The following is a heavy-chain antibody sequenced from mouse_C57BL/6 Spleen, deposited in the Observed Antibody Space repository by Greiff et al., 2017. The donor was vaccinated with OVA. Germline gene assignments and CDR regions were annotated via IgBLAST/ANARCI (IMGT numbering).Heavy chain of an antibody. CDR3: AREGITTVVAYYFYD. CDR2: IYPGSGNT. V-gene: IGHV1-76*01. CDR1: GYTFTDYY. D-gene: IGHD1-1*01. J-gene: IGHJ2*01. Sequence: QVQLQQSGAELVRPGASVKLSCKASGYTFTDYYINWVKQTPGQGLEWIARIYPGSGNTYYTETFKGKATLTAEKSSSTAYMQLSSLTSEDSAVYFCAREGITTVVAYYFYDWGQGTTLTVSS.